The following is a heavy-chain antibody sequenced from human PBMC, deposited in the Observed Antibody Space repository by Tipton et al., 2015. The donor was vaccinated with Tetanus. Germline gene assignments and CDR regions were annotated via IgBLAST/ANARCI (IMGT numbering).Heavy chain of an antibody. CDR1: GGSMNSYY. V-gene: IGHV4-59*01. Sequence: TLSLTCTVSGGSMNSYYWSWIRQPPGKGLEWIGYIYYTGSTNYNPSLKSGVTISLDTSKNQFSLKLTSVSAADAAVYYCARANNDFPKKGPFASWGQGSLVIVSS. CDR2: IYYTGST. CDR3: ARANNDFPKKGPFAS. J-gene: IGHJ4*02. D-gene: IGHD3-3*01.